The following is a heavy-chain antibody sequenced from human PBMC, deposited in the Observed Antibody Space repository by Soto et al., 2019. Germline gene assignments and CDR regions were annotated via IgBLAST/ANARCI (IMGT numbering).Heavy chain of an antibody. CDR3: ARPGYSYGYPDAFDI. CDR1: GFTFSSYA. D-gene: IGHD5-18*01. J-gene: IGHJ3*02. Sequence: AGGSLRLSCAASGFTFSSYAMHWVRQAPGKGLEWVAVISYDGSNKYYADSVKGRFTISRDNSKNTLYLQMNSLRAEDTAVYYCARPGYSYGYPDAFDIWRQGTMVTVSS. CDR2: ISYDGSNK. V-gene: IGHV3-30-3*01.